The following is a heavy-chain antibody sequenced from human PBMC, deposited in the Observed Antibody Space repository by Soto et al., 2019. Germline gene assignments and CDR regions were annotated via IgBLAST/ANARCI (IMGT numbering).Heavy chain of an antibody. V-gene: IGHV3-30*04. CDR2: ISYDGKNK. CDR1: GFSFSIYA. Sequence: QVQLVESGGGVVQPGRSLRLSCAASGFSFSIYALHWVRQAPGKGLEWVAVISYDGKNKYYADSVKGRFTLSRDNSKNTLYLQMNSLRAEDTAVYYCARDRIAALYFYYSGMDVWGQGTTVTVSS. J-gene: IGHJ6*02. CDR3: ARDRIAALYFYYSGMDV. D-gene: IGHD1-26*01.